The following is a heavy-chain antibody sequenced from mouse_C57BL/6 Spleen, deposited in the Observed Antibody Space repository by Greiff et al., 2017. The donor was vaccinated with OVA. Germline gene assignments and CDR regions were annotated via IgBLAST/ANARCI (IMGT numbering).Heavy chain of an antibody. CDR1: GYTFTSYG. V-gene: IGHV1-81*01. J-gene: IGHJ4*01. D-gene: IGHD2-4*01. CDR3: ARYDYDGYYAMDY. CDR2: IYPRSGNT. Sequence: QVQLKQSGAELARPGASVKLSCKASGYTFTSYGISWVKQRTGQGLEWIGEIYPRSGNTYYSEKFKGKATLTADKSSSTAYMELRSLTSEDSAVYFCARYDYDGYYAMDYWGQGTSVTVSS.